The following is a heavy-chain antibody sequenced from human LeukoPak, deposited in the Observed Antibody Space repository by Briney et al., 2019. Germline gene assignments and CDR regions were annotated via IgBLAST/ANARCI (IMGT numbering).Heavy chain of an antibody. V-gene: IGHV1-46*01. J-gene: IGHJ4*02. CDR1: GYTFTSYY. CDR3: ARAGNWNDGPFDY. CDR2: INPSGGST. Sequence: GASVKVSCKASGYTFTSYYMHWVRQAPGQGLEWMGIINPSGGSTSYAQKFQGRVTMTRDTSKSTAYMELRSLRSDDTAVYYCARAGNWNDGPFDYRGQGTLVTVSS. D-gene: IGHD1-1*01.